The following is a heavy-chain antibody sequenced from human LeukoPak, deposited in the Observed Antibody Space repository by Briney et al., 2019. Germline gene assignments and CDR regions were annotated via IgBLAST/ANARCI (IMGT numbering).Heavy chain of an antibody. V-gene: IGHV3-21*01. Sequence: GGSLRLSCAASGFTFSGYSMNWVRQAPGKGLEWVSSITSSSSYIYYSDSVKGRFTISRDNARNSMYLQMNSLRAEVTAVYYCAELGITMIGGVWGKGTTVTISS. CDR1: GFTFSGYS. CDR2: ITSSSSYI. J-gene: IGHJ6*04. CDR3: AELGITMIGGV. D-gene: IGHD3-10*02.